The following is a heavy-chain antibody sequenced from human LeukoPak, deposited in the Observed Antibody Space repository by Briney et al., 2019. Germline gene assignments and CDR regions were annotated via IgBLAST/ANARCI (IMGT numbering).Heavy chain of an antibody. J-gene: IGHJ3*02. Sequence: GGSLRLSCLASAVTTSSYAMSWVRQAPGKGLEWVSSSARSTKYADSGKGRFTISRDNSKNTLYLKMDSLRGEDTAVYYCVKSWRYYDSSGYYAFDIWGQGTMVTVSS. CDR2: SARST. D-gene: IGHD3-22*01. CDR1: AVTTSSYA. CDR3: VKSWRYYDSSGYYAFDI. V-gene: IGHV3-23*01.